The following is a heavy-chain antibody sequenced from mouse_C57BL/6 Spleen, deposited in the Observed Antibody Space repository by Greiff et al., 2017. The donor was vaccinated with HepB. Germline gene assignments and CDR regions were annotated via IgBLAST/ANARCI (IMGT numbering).Heavy chain of an antibody. CDR3: ARGGYYYGSSPYYAMGY. J-gene: IGHJ4*01. Sequence: LVESGPELVKPGASVKISCKASGYSFTGYYMNWLKQSPEKSLEWIGEINPSTGGTTYNQKFKAKATLTVDKSSSTAYMQIKSLTSEDSAVYYCARGGYYYGSSPYYAMGYWGQGTSVTVSS. CDR1: GYSFTGYY. V-gene: IGHV1-42*01. D-gene: IGHD1-1*01. CDR2: INPSTGGT.